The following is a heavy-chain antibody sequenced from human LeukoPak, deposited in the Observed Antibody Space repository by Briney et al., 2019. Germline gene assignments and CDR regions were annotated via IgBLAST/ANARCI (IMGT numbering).Heavy chain of an antibody. J-gene: IGHJ4*02. CDR2: IYFSGST. D-gene: IGHD5-18*01. V-gene: IGHV4-61*08. CDR3: ARAGYSSGYVGGFDY. CDR1: GGSISSGDYY. Sequence: SETLSLTCTVSGGSISSGDYYWSWIRQSPGKGLEWIGHIYFSGSTNYNPSLKNRVIISVDMSKNRFSLRLSSVTAADTAVYYCARAGYSSGYVGGFDYWGQGALVTVSS.